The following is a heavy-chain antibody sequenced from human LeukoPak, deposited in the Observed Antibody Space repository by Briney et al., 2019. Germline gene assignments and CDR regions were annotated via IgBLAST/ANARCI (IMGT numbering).Heavy chain of an antibody. V-gene: IGHV3-23*05. J-gene: IGHJ4*02. CDR2: ISSRGITT. CDR3: ARGLLGGGRPADF. CDR1: GLMFGAFA. Sequence: GGSLRLSCAASGLMFGAFAMNWDRQAPGGGLEWLSSISSRGITTNYADSVKGRFTISRDNSKTTLFLQMDSLRDEDTAIYYCARGLLGGGRPADFWGQGTLVTVSS. D-gene: IGHD3-16*01.